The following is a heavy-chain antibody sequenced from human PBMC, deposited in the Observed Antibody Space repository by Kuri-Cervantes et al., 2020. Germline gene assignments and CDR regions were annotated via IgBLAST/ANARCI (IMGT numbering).Heavy chain of an antibody. CDR3: ARADIAAVYYFDY. V-gene: IGHV6-1*01. CDR1: GDSVSSNSAA. CDR2: TYYRSKWFN. J-gene: IGHJ4*02. D-gene: IGHD6-13*01. Sequence: SETLSLTCDISGDSVSSNSAAWNWIRQSPSRGLEWLGRTYYRSKWFNNYAVSVKSRITINPDTSKNQFSLQLNSVTPEDTGVYYCARADIAAVYYFDYWGQGTLVTVSS.